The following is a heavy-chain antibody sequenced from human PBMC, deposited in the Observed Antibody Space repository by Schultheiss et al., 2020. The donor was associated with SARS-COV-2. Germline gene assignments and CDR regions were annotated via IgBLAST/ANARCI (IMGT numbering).Heavy chain of an antibody. V-gene: IGHV4-59*12. Sequence: SETLSLTCTVSGGSISSYYWSWIRQPPGKGLEWIGYIYYSGSTNYNPSLKSRVTISVDTSKNQFSLKLSSVTAADTAVYYCARDHGHYGSGSYFDYWGQGTLVTVSS. CDR1: GGSISSYY. CDR2: IYYSGST. CDR3: ARDHGHYGSGSYFDY. D-gene: IGHD3-10*01. J-gene: IGHJ4*02.